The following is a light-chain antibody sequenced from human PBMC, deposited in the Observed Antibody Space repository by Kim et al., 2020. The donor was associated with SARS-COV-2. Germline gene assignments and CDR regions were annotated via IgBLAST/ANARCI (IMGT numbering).Light chain of an antibody. J-gene: IGKJ1*01. CDR1: QSVSSD. CDR3: QQYNKWPPWT. V-gene: IGKV3-15*01. Sequence: VSPGERATLSCRASQSVSSDLAWYQQKPGQAPRLLIYGASTRATGIPARFSGSGSGTEFTLTISSLQSEDFAVYYCQQYNKWPPWTFGQGTKV. CDR2: GAS.